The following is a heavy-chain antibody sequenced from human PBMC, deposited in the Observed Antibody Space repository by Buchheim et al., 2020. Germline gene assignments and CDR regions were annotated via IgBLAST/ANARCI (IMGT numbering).Heavy chain of an antibody. Sequence: EVQLVESGGGLVQPGGSLRLSCAASGFTFSRSWMSWVRQAPGKGLEWVGKIKEDGSETYYADSMKGRFTISRDNAKNSLYLQMNSLRVEDTAVYYCARGTGWYPDYWGQGTL. V-gene: IGHV3-7*01. J-gene: IGHJ4*02. CDR1: GFTFSRSW. D-gene: IGHD6-19*01. CDR3: ARGTGWYPDY. CDR2: IKEDGSET.